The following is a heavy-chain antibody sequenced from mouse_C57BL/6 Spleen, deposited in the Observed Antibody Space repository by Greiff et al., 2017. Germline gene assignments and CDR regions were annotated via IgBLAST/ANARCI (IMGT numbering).Heavy chain of an antibody. CDR2: IWRGGST. CDR1: GFSLTSYG. D-gene: IGHD2-1*01. Sequence: QVQLQQSGPGLVQPSQSLSITCTVSGFSLTSYGVHWVRQSPGKGLEWLGVIWRGGSTNYNAAFMSRLSITKDNSKSQVFFKMNSLQADDTAIYDCAEIEDYGSDDYYAMDYWGQGTSVTVSS. J-gene: IGHJ4*01. CDR3: AEIEDYGSDDYYAMDY. V-gene: IGHV2-5*01.